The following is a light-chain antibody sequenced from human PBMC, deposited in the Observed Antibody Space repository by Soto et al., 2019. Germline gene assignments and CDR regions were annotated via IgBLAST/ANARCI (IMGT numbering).Light chain of an antibody. CDR3: QQYGSSPST. Sequence: EIVLTQSPGTLSLSPGERATLSCRASQSVSSNYITWYQQKPGQAPRRLIFGASSRATGIPDRFSGSGSGTDFTLTISRLEPEDFEVYYCQQYGSSPSTVGQGTKVDIK. CDR2: GAS. V-gene: IGKV3-20*01. J-gene: IGKJ1*01. CDR1: QSVSSNY.